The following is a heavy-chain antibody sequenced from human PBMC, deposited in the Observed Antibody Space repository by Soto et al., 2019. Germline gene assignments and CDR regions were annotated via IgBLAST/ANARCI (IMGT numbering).Heavy chain of an antibody. CDR2: IFWDDDK. D-gene: IGHD4-17*01. Sequence: QITLKESGPTLVKPTQTLTLTCTFSGFSLRTSGVGVGWIRQPPGKALEWLALIFWDDDKRYSPSLKSRLTITKDTSKNQVVLTLTNMDPVDTATYSCAHAHDYGDMLDYFDYWGQGTLVTVSS. J-gene: IGHJ4*02. CDR1: GFSLRTSGVG. CDR3: AHAHDYGDMLDYFDY. V-gene: IGHV2-5*02.